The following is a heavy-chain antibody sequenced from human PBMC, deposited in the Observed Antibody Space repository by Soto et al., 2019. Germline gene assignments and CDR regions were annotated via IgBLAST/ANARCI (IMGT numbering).Heavy chain of an antibody. J-gene: IGHJ4*02. CDR1: GYTFTGYY. CDR3: ARGVCSGGSCYFDY. CDR2: INPNSGGT. V-gene: IGHV1-2*04. Sequence: ASVKVSCKASGYTFTGYYMLWVRQAPGQGLEWMGWINPNSGGTNYAQKFQGWVTMTRDTSISTAYMELSRLRSDDTAVYYCARGVCSGGSCYFDYWGQGTLVTVSS. D-gene: IGHD2-15*01.